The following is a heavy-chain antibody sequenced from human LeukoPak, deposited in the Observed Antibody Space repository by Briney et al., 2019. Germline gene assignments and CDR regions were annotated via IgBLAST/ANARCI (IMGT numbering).Heavy chain of an antibody. Sequence: GASVKVSCKASEYTFTDYYLHWVRQAPGQGLEWMGRFNPNSGGTEYEQKFQGRVTMTRDTSISTAYMELSSLRSDDTAVYYCARERTYYYFDLWGRGTLVTVSS. CDR2: FNPNSGGT. CDR1: EYTFTDYY. D-gene: IGHD3-10*01. V-gene: IGHV1-2*06. J-gene: IGHJ2*01. CDR3: ARERTYYYFDL.